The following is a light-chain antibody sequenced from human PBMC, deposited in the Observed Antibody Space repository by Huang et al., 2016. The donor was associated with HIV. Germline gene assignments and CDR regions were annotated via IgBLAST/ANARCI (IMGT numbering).Light chain of an antibody. CDR3: QQYNSYSPT. V-gene: IGKV1-5*03. CDR2: EAS. Sequence: DIQMTQSPSTLSASVRDRVTITCRASHRISTYLAWYQQKPGKAPKLLIYEASSLQSGVPSRFSGSGSGTEFTITISRLQPDDFGSYYCQQYNSYSPTFGQGTKLEIK. CDR1: HRISTY. J-gene: IGKJ2*01.